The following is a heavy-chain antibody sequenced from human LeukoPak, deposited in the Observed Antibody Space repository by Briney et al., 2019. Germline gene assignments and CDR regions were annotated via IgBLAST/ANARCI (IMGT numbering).Heavy chain of an antibody. CDR2: ISSRSGYI. D-gene: IGHD1-7*01. Sequence: GGSLRLSCAASGFSFSTYSMNWVRQAPGKGLEWVSSISSRSGYIYYADSVKGRFTISRDNAKNSLYLQMNSLRADDTAVYYCVRDGRTREGSFRQLDYWGQGTLVTVSS. CDR1: GFSFSTYS. V-gene: IGHV3-21*01. CDR3: VRDGRTREGSFRQLDY. J-gene: IGHJ4*02.